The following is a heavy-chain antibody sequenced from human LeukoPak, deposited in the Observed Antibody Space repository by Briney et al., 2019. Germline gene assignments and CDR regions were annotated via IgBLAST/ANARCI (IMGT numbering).Heavy chain of an antibody. CDR1: GFTFSSFD. CDR2: IGTASDT. V-gene: IGHV3-13*01. D-gene: IGHD1-1*01. CDR3: ARGPPRGKYYYMDV. J-gene: IGHJ6*03. Sequence: GGSLRLSCAASGFTFSSFDMHWVRQPTGQGLEWVSTIGTASDTYYPGSVEGRFTLSRNNAKNSLYLQMNSLTAGDTAVYYCARGPPRGKYYYMDVWGKGTTVTVSS.